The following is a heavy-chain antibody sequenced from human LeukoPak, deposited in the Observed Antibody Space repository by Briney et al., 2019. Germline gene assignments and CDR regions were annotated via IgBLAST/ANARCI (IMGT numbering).Heavy chain of an antibody. CDR2: IYPGDSDV. Sequence: GESLKISCKTSGYTFTSNWIGWVRQMPGKGLEWVGGIYPGDSDVRYSPSFRGQVTISADKSIRPAYLQWTRLETSDTAIFYCARGGYTSGWYYFDYWAQGTLVTVSS. D-gene: IGHD6-19*01. V-gene: IGHV5-51*01. CDR1: GYTFTSNW. CDR3: ARGGYTSGWYYFDY. J-gene: IGHJ4*02.